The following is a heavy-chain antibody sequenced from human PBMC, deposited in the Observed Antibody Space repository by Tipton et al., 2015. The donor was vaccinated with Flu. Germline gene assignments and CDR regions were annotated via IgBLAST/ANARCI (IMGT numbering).Heavy chain of an antibody. Sequence: SLRLSCAASGFTFSSYEMNWVRQAPGKGLEWVSYISSSGSTIYYADSVKGRFTISRDNAKNSLYLQMNSLRAEDTAVYYCAREGTTPTDAFDIWGQGTMVTVSS. V-gene: IGHV3-48*03. CDR3: AREGTTPTDAFDI. J-gene: IGHJ3*02. CDR1: GFTFSSYE. D-gene: IGHD4-17*01. CDR2: ISSSGSTI.